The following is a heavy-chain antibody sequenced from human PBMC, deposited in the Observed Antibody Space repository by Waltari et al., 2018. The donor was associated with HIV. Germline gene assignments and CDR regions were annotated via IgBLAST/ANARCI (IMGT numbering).Heavy chain of an antibody. V-gene: IGHV4-59*01. Sequence: VQLQESGPRLVKPSETLSLTCTVSRGSIGAYYWNWIRQPPGKGLEWIGNFHKDDKSNVSPSLRSRVTISVDTSQSQLSLKVTSATAADTAVYYCVTAPSGGWYPNWFDSWGQGILVTVSS. CDR3: VTAPSGGWYPNWFDS. J-gene: IGHJ5*01. CDR1: RGSIGAYY. D-gene: IGHD6-19*01. CDR2: FHKDDKS.